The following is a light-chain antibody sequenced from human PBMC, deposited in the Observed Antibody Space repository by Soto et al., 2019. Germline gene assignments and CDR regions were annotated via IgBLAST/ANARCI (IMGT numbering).Light chain of an antibody. J-gene: IGKJ1*01. CDR1: RDISTY. CDR3: QQYYSYPWT. Sequence: AIRLTQSPSSFSASTGDRITITCRPSRDISTYLAWYQQKPGKAPKLLIYTASTLQSGVPSRFSGSGSGTDFTLTISCLQSEDFATYYCQQYYSYPWTFGQGTRVEV. CDR2: TAS. V-gene: IGKV1-8*01.